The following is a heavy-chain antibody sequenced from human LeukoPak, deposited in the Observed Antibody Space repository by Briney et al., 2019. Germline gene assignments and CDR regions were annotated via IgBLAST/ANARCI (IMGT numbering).Heavy chain of an antibody. CDR3: AKDMVDWNRGALDI. V-gene: IGHV3-23*01. CDR1: GFTFSNYA. Sequence: PGGSLRLSCVASGFTFSNYAMGWVRQAPGKGLEWVSVVSGSGETTYYADSVKGRFTISRDNSKNTLYLQMNSLRAEDTAVYYCAKDMVDWNRGALDIWGQGTMVTVSS. D-gene: IGHD1-1*01. CDR2: VSGSGETT. J-gene: IGHJ3*02.